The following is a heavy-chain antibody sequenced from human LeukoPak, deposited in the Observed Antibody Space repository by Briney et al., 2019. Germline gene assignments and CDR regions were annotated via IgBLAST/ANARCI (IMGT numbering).Heavy chain of an antibody. J-gene: IGHJ4*02. D-gene: IGHD3-10*01. Sequence: SETLSLTCTVSGGSIRGFYWTWIRQPPGRGLEWIGYIYDSGNTNYNPSFKSRVTISLDTSKKQFSLRLSSVTAADTAVYYCARGRRYYYGSGSYYEWDYWGQGTLVTVSS. V-gene: IGHV4-59*12. CDR2: IYDSGNT. CDR3: ARGRRYYYGSGSYYEWDY. CDR1: GGSIRGFY.